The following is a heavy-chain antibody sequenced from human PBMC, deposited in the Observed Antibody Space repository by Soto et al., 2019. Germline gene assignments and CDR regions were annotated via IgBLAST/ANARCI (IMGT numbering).Heavy chain of an antibody. CDR2: ISYDGSNK. J-gene: IGHJ4*02. Sequence: QVQLVESGGGVVQPGRSLRLSCAASGFTFSSYAMHWVRQAPGKGLEWVAVISYDGSNKYYADSVKGRFTISRDNSKNTLYLQMNSLRAEDTAVYYCAKGGLEPRGYDYWGQGTLVTVSS. V-gene: IGHV3-30-3*01. D-gene: IGHD1-1*01. CDR1: GFTFSSYA. CDR3: AKGGLEPRGYDY.